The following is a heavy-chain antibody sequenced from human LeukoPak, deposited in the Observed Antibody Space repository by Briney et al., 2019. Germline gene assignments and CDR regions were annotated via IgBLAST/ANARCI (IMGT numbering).Heavy chain of an antibody. V-gene: IGHV3-66*01. CDR2: IYSGGGA. CDR3: ARVCPPNWFDH. J-gene: IGHJ5*02. Sequence: GGSLRLTCAASGFTVTSNYMSWVRQAPGKGLEWVSIIYSGGGAYYADSVKGRFTISRDNSRNTLFLQMNSLRAEDTAMYYCARVCPPNWFDHWGQGTLVTVSS. CDR1: GFTVTSNY.